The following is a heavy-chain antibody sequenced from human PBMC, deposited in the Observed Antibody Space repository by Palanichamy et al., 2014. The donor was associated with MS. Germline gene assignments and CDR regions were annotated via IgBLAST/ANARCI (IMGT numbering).Heavy chain of an antibody. CDR3: ARDGPDPGGYFDY. J-gene: IGHJ4*02. CDR1: GFTFSSYW. V-gene: IGHV3-7*01. CDR2: IKQDGSEK. Sequence: EVQLVESGGGLVQPGGSLRLSCAASGFTFSSYWMSWVRQAPGKGLEWVANIKQDGSEKYYVDSVKGRFTISRDNAKNPLYLQMNSLRAEDTAVYYCARDGPDPGGYFDYWGQGTLVTVSS.